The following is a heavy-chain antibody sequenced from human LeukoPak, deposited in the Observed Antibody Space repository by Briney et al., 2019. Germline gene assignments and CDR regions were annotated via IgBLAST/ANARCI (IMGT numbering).Heavy chain of an antibody. CDR1: GFTFSSYA. CDR2: ISGSGGST. D-gene: IGHD5-12*01. Sequence: GGSLRLSCAASGFTFSSYAMSWVRQAPGKGLEWVSAISGSGGSTYYADSVKGRFTISRDNAKNTLYLQMNSLRAEDTAVYYCARVQIIYSGYDSGGTTNSGGGFDYWGQGTLVTVSS. V-gene: IGHV3-23*01. J-gene: IGHJ4*02. CDR3: ARVQIIYSGYDSGGTTNSGGGFDY.